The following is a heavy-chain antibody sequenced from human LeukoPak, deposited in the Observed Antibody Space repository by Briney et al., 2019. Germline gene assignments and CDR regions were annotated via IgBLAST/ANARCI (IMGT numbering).Heavy chain of an antibody. J-gene: IGHJ4*02. CDR1: GCTFTSYA. CDR3: ARGTLSGGSCYSDY. V-gene: IGHV7-4-1*02. Sequence: GASVKVSCKASGCTFTSYAMNWVRQTPGRGLEWMGWINTNTGNPTYAQGFTGRFVFSLDTSVSTAYLQISSLKAEDTAVYYCARGTLSGGSCYSDYWGQGTLVTVSS. D-gene: IGHD2-15*01. CDR2: INTNTGNP.